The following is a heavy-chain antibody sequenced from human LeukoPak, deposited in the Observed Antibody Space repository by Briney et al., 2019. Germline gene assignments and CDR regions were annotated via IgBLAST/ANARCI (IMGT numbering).Heavy chain of an antibody. J-gene: IGHJ5*02. CDR2: IKQEGSEK. CDR3: ARIPSFDP. Sequence: GGSLRLSCAASGFTLSSYWMSCVRHAPGEGREWVAKIKQEGSEKYYVDSVKGRFTISRDNAKNSLYLQMNSLRAEDRAVYYCARIPSFDPWGQGTLVTVSS. V-gene: IGHV3-7*01. CDR1: GFTLSSYW. D-gene: IGHD2-2*02.